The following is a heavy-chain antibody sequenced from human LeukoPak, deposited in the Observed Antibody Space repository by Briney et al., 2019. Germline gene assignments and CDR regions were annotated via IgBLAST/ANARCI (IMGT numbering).Heavy chain of an antibody. J-gene: IGHJ4*02. CDR3: ARDRGEGIVGTFDY. Sequence: KASEPLSLTCTVSGDSISNHYWSWIRQPPGKGLVWIGYIFYGWNTRYHPSLKSRVTMSVDTSKNQSSLRLSSVTPADTAVYYCARDRGEGIVGTFDYWGQGTLVTVSS. V-gene: IGHV4-59*11. CDR1: GDSISNHY. D-gene: IGHD1-26*01. CDR2: IFYGWNT.